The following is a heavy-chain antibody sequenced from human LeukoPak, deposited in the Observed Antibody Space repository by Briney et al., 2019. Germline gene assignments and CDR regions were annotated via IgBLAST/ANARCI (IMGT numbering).Heavy chain of an antibody. J-gene: IGHJ4*02. CDR2: MNPKSGDT. CDR1: GYSFTNYD. CDR3: ARASHDYGDYSHFDY. D-gene: IGHD4-17*01. Sequence: ASVKVSCKASGYSFTNYDINWVRQATGQGLEWMGWMNPKSGDTGYSQKFQGRVFITRDTSINTAYMELSSLGSDDTAVYYCARASHDYGDYSHFDYWGQGTLVTVSS. V-gene: IGHV1-8*03.